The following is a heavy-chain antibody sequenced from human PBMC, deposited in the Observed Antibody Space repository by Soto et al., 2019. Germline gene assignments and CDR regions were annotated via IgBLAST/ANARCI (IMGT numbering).Heavy chain of an antibody. V-gene: IGHV1-2*02. CDR1: YTFTGYY. J-gene: IGHJ6*02. D-gene: IGHD6-13*01. CDR2: INPNSGGT. CDR3: AREGGQQQLVHPGYYYGMDV. Sequence: YTFTGYYMHWVRQAPGQGLEWMGWINPNSGGTNYAQKFQGRVTMTRDTSISTAYMELSRLRSDETAVYYCAREGGQQQLVHPGYYYGMDVWGQGTTVTIS.